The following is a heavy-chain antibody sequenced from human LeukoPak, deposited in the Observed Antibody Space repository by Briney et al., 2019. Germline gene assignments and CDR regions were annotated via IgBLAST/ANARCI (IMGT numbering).Heavy chain of an antibody. V-gene: IGHV4-38-2*02. CDR2: IYHSGST. CDR3: ARYGIVGAGQAFDI. Sequence: SETLSLTCTVSGYSISSGYYWGWIRQPPGKGLEWIGSIYHSGSTYYNPSLKSRVTISVDASKNHFSLKLSSVTAADTAVYYCARYGIVGAGQAFDIWGQGTMVTVSS. D-gene: IGHD1-26*01. CDR1: GYSISSGYY. J-gene: IGHJ3*02.